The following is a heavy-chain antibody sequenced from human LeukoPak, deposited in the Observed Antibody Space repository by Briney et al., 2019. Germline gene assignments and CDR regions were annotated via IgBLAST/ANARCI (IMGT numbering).Heavy chain of an antibody. CDR3: AREEDYYGSGSSNFDY. J-gene: IGHJ4*02. D-gene: IGHD3-10*01. CDR2: IYYSGNT. CDR1: GGSISSSFYY. Sequence: SETLSLTCTVSGGSISSSFYYWGWIRQPPGKGLEWIGSIYYSGNTYYNPSLKSRVTISVDTSKNQFSLKLSPVTAADTAVYYCAREEDYYGSGSSNFDYWGQGTLVTVSS. V-gene: IGHV4-39*07.